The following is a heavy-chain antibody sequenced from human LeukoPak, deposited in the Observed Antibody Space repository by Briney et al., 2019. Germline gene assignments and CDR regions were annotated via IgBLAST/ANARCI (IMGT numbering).Heavy chain of an antibody. CDR2: IKQDGYET. J-gene: IGHJ4*02. CDR3: ARGHIVGATM. Sequence: PGGSLRLSCAGSGFTFSEYWMNWVRQAPGKGLEWVANIKQDGYETYYVDSVKGRFTISRDNGRNSLYLQMSSLRAEDTAVYYCARGHIVGATMWGQGTQVTVSS. CDR1: GFTFSEYW. D-gene: IGHD1-26*01. V-gene: IGHV3-7*01.